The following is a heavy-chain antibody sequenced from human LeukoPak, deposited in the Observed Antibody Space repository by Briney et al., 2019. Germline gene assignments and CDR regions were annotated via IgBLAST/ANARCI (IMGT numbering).Heavy chain of an antibody. J-gene: IGHJ4*02. CDR3: AKTYYDILTGYYRGNDY. V-gene: IGHV3-23*01. CDR2: ISGSGGST. D-gene: IGHD3-9*01. CDR1: GISFNNFA. Sequence: GGSLRLSCAASGISFNNFAMTWVRQAPGKGLEWVSAISGSGGSTYYADSVRGRFTISRDNSKNTLYLQMNSLRAEDTAVYYCAKTYYDILTGYYRGNDYWGQGTLVTVSS.